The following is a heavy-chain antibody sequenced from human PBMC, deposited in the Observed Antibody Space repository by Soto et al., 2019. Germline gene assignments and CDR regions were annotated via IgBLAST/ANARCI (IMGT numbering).Heavy chain of an antibody. CDR3: AHKGYGDYPLYY. CDR1: GFSLSTSGVG. V-gene: IGHV2-5*02. J-gene: IGHJ4*02. Sequence: QITLKESGPTLVKPTQTLTLTCTFSGFSLSTSGVGVGWIRQPPGKALEWLAVIYWDDYKHYSPSLKSRLTITKDTSKNQVVLTMTNTDPVDTATYYCAHKGYGDYPLYYWGQGTLLTVSS. CDR2: IYWDDYK. D-gene: IGHD4-17*01.